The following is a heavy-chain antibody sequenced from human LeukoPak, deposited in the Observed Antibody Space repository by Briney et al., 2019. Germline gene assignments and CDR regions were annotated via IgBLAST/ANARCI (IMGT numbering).Heavy chain of an antibody. J-gene: IGHJ4*02. V-gene: IGHV3-23*01. CDR2: ISENGRNT. CDR1: GFSFSASS. D-gene: IGHD3-22*01. CDR3: ARKYYYDSSAHTLDY. Sequence: GGSLRLSCAASGFSFSASSMSWVRQTPGKGLEWVSSISENGRNTYYADSVKGRFTISRDNSKNTLFLQMNSLRAEDTAVYSCARKYYYDSSAHTLDYWGRGTLVTVSS.